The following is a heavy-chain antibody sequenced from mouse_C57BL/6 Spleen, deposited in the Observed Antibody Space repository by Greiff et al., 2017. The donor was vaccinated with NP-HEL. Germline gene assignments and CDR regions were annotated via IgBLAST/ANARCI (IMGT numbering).Heavy chain of an antibody. J-gene: IGHJ2*01. CDR3: ARGRDYYGSSYEGYFDY. CDR1: GYTFTSYN. CDR2: IYPGNGDT. Sequence: QVQLQQSGAELVRPGASVKMSCKASGYTFTSYNMHWVKQTPRQGLEWIGAIYPGNGDTSYNQKFKGKATLTVDKSSSTAYMQLSSLTSEDSAVYFCARGRDYYGSSYEGYFDYWGQGTTLTVSS. V-gene: IGHV1-12*01. D-gene: IGHD1-1*01.